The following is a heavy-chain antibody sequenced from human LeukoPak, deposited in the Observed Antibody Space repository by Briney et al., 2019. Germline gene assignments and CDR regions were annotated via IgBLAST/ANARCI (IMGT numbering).Heavy chain of an antibody. CDR3: AKQTGGSCYSGFDS. CDR1: GFTFSSYA. CDR2: ICGNNGNT. V-gene: IGHV3-23*01. Sequence: PGGSLRLSCAASGFTFSSYAMSWVRQAPGKGLEWVSDICGNNGNTYYADSVKGRFTISRDNSKNTLYLQMNSLRAEDTAVYYRAKQTGGSCYSGFDSWGQGTLVTVST. D-gene: IGHD2-15*01. J-gene: IGHJ4*02.